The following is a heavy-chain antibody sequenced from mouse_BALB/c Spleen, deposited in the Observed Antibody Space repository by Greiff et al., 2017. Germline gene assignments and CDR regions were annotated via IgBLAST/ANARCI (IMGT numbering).Heavy chain of an antibody. CDR1: GYTFSSYW. J-gene: IGHJ3*01. D-gene: IGHD2-4*01. CDR3: ARSPYDYDVSWFAY. CDR2: ILPGSGST. V-gene: IGHV1-9*01. Sequence: VKLVESGAELMKPGASVKISCKATGYTFSSYWIEWVKQRPGHGLEWIGEILPGSGSTNYNEKFKGKATFTADTSSNTAYMQLSSLTSEDSAVYYCARSPYDYDVSWFAYWGQGTLVTVSA.